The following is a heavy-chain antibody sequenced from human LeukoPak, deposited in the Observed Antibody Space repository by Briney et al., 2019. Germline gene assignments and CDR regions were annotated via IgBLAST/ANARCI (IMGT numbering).Heavy chain of an antibody. D-gene: IGHD3-3*01. CDR2: IYFTGDT. J-gene: IGHJ4*02. Sequence: SPTLSLTHTVSGGSISTYYWSWFRQPPGKGLEWIGYIYFTGDTNYNPSLTSRSSLSLDTSKNQFSLKLTSVPAADPAVYYWAKPRNYDFWSGPWLGWGQGTLVTVSS. CDR3: AKPRNYDFWSGPWLG. CDR1: GGSISTYY. V-gene: IGHV4-59*08.